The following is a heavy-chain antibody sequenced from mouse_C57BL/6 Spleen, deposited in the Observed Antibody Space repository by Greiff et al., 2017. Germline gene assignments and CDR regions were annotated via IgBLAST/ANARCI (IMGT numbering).Heavy chain of an antibody. CDR1: GFTFSSYG. J-gene: IGHJ2*01. CDR3: AREDY. V-gene: IGHV5-6*01. Sequence: EVKLVESGGDLVKPGGSLKLSCAASGFTFSSYGMSWVRQTPDKRLEWVATISSGGSYTYYPDSVKGRFTISRDNAKNTLYLQMSSLKSEDTAMYYCAREDYWGQGTTLTVS. CDR2: ISSGGSYT.